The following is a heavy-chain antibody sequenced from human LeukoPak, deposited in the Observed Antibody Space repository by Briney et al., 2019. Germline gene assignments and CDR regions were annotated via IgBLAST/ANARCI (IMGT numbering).Heavy chain of an antibody. Sequence: SETLSLTCAVSGGSIISSDWWSWVRQSPEKGLEWIGDVYHSGSTNYNPSVKSRVTISVDKSRNQFSLRLSSVIAADTAVYYCVSRRPWFDPWGQGALVTVSS. D-gene: IGHD1-1*01. V-gene: IGHV4-4*02. J-gene: IGHJ5*02. CDR2: VYHSGST. CDR3: VSRRPWFDP. CDR1: GGSIISSDW.